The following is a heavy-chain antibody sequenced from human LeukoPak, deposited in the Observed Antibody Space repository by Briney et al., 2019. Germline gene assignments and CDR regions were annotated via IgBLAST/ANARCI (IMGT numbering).Heavy chain of an antibody. V-gene: IGHV4-59*08. CDR2: THYSGNT. CDR1: DDSISSYY. Sequence: SETLSLTCRFSDDSISSYYWNWIRQPPGKPLEWIGYTHYSGNTNYNPSLKSRVTTLVDMSKNQFSLKLSSVTAADTAVYYCARWGGTLNAFDVWGQGTLVTVSS. D-gene: IGHD1-26*01. J-gene: IGHJ3*01. CDR3: ARWGGTLNAFDV.